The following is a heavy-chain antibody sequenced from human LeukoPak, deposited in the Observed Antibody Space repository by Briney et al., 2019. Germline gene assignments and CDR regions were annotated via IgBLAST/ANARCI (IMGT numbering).Heavy chain of an antibody. CDR1: GGSISSSSYY. CDR3: ASDPWRDCSSTSCYG. V-gene: IGHV4-39*01. J-gene: IGHJ4*02. D-gene: IGHD2-2*01. CDR2: IYYSGST. Sequence: SETPSLTCTVSGGSISSSSYYWGWIRQPPGKGLEWIGSIYYSGSTYYNPSLKSRVTISVDTSKNQFSLKLSSVTAADTAVYYCASDPWRDCSSTSCYGWGQGTLVTVSS.